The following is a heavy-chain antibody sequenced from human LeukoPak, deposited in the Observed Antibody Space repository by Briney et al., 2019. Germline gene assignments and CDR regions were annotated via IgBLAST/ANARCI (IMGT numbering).Heavy chain of an antibody. CDR3: AKPKFGGVIARLLFDY. CDR1: GFTFSSYA. J-gene: IGHJ4*02. Sequence: GGSLRLTCAASGFTFSSYAMSWVRQAPGKGLEWVSAISGSGGSTYYADSVKGRFTISRDNSKNTLYLQMNSLRAEDTAVYYCAKPKFGGVIARLLFDYWGQGTLVTVSS. V-gene: IGHV3-23*01. D-gene: IGHD3-16*02. CDR2: ISGSGGST.